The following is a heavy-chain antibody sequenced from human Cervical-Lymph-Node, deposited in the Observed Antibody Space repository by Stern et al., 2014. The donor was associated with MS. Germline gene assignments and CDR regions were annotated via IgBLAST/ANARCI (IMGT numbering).Heavy chain of an antibody. V-gene: IGHV1-46*01. CDR3: ATRIAVALDY. J-gene: IGHJ4*02. D-gene: IGHD6-19*01. CDR1: GYTFTSYY. Sequence: QVQLVESGAEVKKPGASVKVSCKASGYTFTSYYMHWVRQAPGQGLEWMAIINPSGGSTSYAQTFQGRVTMTRDTSTSTVYMELSSLRSEDTAVYYCATRIAVALDYWGQGTLVTVSS. CDR2: INPSGGST.